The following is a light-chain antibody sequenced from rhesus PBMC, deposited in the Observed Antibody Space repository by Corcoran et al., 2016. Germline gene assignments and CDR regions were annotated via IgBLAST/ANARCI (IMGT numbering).Light chain of an antibody. CDR1: QTVGSH. V-gene: IGKV3-24*04. CDR3: QQTSNLSPLT. CDR2: DIS. Sequence: EIVVTQFPATLSLSPGERATLSCRASQTVGSHLVWYQQQPGQAPRLLIYDISRRATGIPDRFSGSGYGTDFTLTISSLEPEDVGLYYCQQTSNLSPLTFGGGTKV. J-gene: IGKJ4*01.